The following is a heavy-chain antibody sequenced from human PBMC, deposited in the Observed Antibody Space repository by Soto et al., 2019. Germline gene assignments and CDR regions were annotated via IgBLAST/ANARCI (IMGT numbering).Heavy chain of an antibody. V-gene: IGHV3-30*18. CDR2: ISYDGSNK. J-gene: IGHJ6*02. D-gene: IGHD6-13*01. CDR1: GFTFSSYG. Sequence: QVQLVESGGGVVQPGRSLRLSCAASGFTFSSYGMHWVRQAPGKGLEWVAVISYDGSNKYYADSVKGRFTISRDNSKNTLYLQMNSLRAEDTAVYYCAKDYTPRSSWYGSYYYCGMDVCGQGTTVSVSS. CDR3: AKDYTPRSSWYGSYYYCGMDV.